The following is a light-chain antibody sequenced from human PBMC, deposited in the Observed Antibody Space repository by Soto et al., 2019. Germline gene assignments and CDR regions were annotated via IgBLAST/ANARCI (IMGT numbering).Light chain of an antibody. J-gene: IGLJ1*01. CDR3: SSYKSATTPPLV. CDR2: EVA. V-gene: IGLV2-14*01. CDR1: SSDIGAYNF. Sequence: PASGCGGTEWWSSLSWNGSSSDIGAYNFVSWYQHHPGKAPKLLIYEVAYRPSGISNRFSGSKSANTASLTISGLQAEDEADYICSSYKSATTPPLVFGSGTKVTVL.